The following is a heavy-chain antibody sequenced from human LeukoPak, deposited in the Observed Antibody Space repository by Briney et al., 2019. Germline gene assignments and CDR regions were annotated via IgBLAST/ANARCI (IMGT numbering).Heavy chain of an antibody. CDR2: INPILGIA. D-gene: IGHD2-15*01. CDR3: ARDGWPTAIKFDY. J-gene: IGHJ4*02. V-gene: IGHV1-69*04. CDR1: GGTFSSYA. Sequence: SVKVSCKASGGTFSSYAISWVRQAPGQGLEWMGRINPILGIANYAQKFQGRVTITADKSTSTAYMELSSLRSEDTAVYYCARDGWPTAIKFDYWGQGTLVTVSS.